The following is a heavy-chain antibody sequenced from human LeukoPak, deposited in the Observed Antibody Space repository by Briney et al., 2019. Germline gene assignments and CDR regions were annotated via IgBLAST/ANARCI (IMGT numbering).Heavy chain of an antibody. CDR1: EFTFSSYA. V-gene: IGHV3-23*01. J-gene: IGHJ4*02. Sequence: GGSLRLSCAASEFTFSSYAMSWVRQAPGKGLEWVSVISGIGGTTYYADSVKGRFTISRDNSKNTLYLQMNSLRAEDTAVYYCAKEGSSWYLDYFDYWGQGTLVTVSS. D-gene: IGHD6-13*01. CDR2: ISGIGGTT. CDR3: AKEGSSWYLDYFDY.